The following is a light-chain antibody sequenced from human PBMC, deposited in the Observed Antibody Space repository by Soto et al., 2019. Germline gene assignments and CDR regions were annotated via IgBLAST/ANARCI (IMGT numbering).Light chain of an antibody. V-gene: IGKV3-15*01. J-gene: IGKJ4*01. CDR2: YAS. CDR3: QQYHDWPRT. Sequence: EIVMTQSPATLSVSPGEGATLSCRASQSVSTNLAWYQHKPGQAPKLLIYYASTRATGIPATFSGSGSGTEFTLTISSLQSEDSALYYCQQYHDWPRTFGGGTKVEIK. CDR1: QSVSTN.